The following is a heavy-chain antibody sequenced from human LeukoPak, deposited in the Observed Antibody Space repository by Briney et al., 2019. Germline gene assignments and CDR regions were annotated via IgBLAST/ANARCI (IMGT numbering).Heavy chain of an antibody. CDR3: AKDRRYCSSTSCYGD. CDR1: GFTFSSYA. Sequence: GGSLRLSCAASGFTFSSYAIHWVRQAPGKGLEWVAFISYDGSKKYYADSVKGWFTISRDNSKNTLYLQMNSLRAEDTAVYYCAKDRRYCSSTSCYGDWGQGTLVTVSS. CDR2: ISYDGSKK. V-gene: IGHV3-30-3*01. J-gene: IGHJ4*02. D-gene: IGHD2-2*01.